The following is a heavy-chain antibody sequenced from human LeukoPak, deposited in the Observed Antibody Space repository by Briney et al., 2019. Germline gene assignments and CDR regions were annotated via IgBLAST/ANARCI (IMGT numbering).Heavy chain of an antibody. CDR2: ISGSGGST. CDR1: GFTFSDYY. V-gene: IGHV3-23*01. CDR3: AKATNPYYDYVWGSYPFDY. D-gene: IGHD3-16*02. J-gene: IGHJ4*02. Sequence: GGSLRLSCAASGFTFSDYYMSWIRQAPGKGLEWVSAISGSGGSTYYADSVKGRFAISRDNSKNTLYLQMNSLRAEDTAVYYCAKATNPYYDYVWGSYPFDYWGQGTLVTVSS.